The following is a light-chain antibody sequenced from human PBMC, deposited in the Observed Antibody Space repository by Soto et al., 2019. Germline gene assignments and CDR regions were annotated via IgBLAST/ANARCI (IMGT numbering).Light chain of an antibody. V-gene: IGLV1-51*01. Sequence: LTQPASVSGSPGQSITISCTGTSSDVGGYNYVSWYQQLPGTAPKLLIYDDNKRPSGIPGRFSGSKSGASATLGITGLQTGDEADYYCGTWDRSLRGVVFGGGTKLTVL. CDR2: DDN. J-gene: IGLJ3*02. CDR1: SSDVGGYNY. CDR3: GTWDRSLRGVV.